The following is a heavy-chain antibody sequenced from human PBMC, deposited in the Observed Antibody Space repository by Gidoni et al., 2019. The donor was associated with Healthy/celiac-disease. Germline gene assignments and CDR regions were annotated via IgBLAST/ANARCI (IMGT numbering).Heavy chain of an antibody. J-gene: IGHJ6*02. V-gene: IGHV2-5*01. CDR1: GFSLSTSGVG. Sequence: QITLKESGPTLVKPTQTLTLTCTFSGFSLSTSGVGVGWIRQPPGKALEWLALIYWNDDKRYNPSLKSRLTITEDTSKNQVVLTMTNMDPVDTATYYCAHSSTAYYYYGMDVWGQGTTVTVSS. D-gene: IGHD2-21*02. CDR2: IYWNDDK. CDR3: AHSSTAYYYYGMDV.